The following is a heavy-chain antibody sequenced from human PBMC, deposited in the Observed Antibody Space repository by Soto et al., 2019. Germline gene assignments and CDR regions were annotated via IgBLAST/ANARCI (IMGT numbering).Heavy chain of an antibody. D-gene: IGHD1-7*01. CDR3: AITGTTAGY. CDR2: SIPIFGTA. V-gene: IGHV1-69*01. CDR1: GGTXXXXA. J-gene: IGHJ4*02. Sequence: QVQLVQSGAEVKKPGSSVKVSCKASGGTXXXXAISXXXXXXXXELEWMGGSIPIFGTANYAQKFQGRVTITADESTSTAYMELSSLRSEDTAVYYCAITGTTAGYWGQGTLVTVSS.